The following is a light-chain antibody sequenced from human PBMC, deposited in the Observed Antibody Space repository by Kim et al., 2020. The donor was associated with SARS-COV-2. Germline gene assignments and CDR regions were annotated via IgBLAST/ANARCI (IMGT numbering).Light chain of an antibody. CDR1: QSIGSY. CDR2: GAS. V-gene: IGKV1-39*01. J-gene: IGKJ1*01. Sequence: DIQMTQSPSSLSASVGDRVTITCRASQSIGSYLNWYQQEPGKAPNLLIYGASSLQSGVPSRFSGSESGTDFTLTISSLQPEDFATYFCQQSYSTPPTFGQGTKVDIK. CDR3: QQSYSTPPT.